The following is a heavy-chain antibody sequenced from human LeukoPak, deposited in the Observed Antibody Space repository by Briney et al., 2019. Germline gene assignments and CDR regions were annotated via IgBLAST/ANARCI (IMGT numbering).Heavy chain of an antibody. Sequence: ASVKVSCKASGYTFTSYGISWVRQAPGQGLEWMGWISAYSGNTDYAQRLQGRITMTPDTPTSTAYMELRSLRSDDTAVYYCARDLTSSWKYGEIDFWGQGTRVTVSS. D-gene: IGHD1-7*01. CDR2: ISAYSGNT. J-gene: IGHJ4*02. CDR3: ARDLTSSWKYGEIDF. V-gene: IGHV1-18*01. CDR1: GYTFTSYG.